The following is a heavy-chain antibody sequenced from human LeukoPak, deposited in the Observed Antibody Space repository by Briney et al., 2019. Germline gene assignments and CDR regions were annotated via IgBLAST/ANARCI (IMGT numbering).Heavy chain of an antibody. V-gene: IGHV4-4*07. CDR3: ARVRPNWNDGTFDY. D-gene: IGHD1-1*01. CDR2: IYPSGST. Sequence: KPSETLSLTCTVSGASITNYYWSWIRQSAGKGLEWIGRIYPSGSTHSNSSLKSRVTMSLDTSKNQFSLGLSSVTAADTAVYYCARVRPNWNDGTFDYWGQGTLVTVSS. J-gene: IGHJ4*02. CDR1: GASITNYY.